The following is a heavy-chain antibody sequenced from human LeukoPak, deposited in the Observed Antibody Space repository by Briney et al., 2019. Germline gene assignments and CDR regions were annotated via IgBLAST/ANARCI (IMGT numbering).Heavy chain of an antibody. CDR3: AREDAPWGVVEGDY. V-gene: IGHV3-21*01. CDR1: GFTFSSYS. J-gene: IGHJ4*02. D-gene: IGHD2-2*01. CDR2: ISSSSNHI. Sequence: PGGSLRLSCAASGFTFSSYSMNWVRQAPGKGLEWVSSISSSSNHIYYADSVRGRFTISRDNSKNTLYLQMNSLRAEDTAVYYCAREDAPWGVVEGDYWGQGTLVTVSS.